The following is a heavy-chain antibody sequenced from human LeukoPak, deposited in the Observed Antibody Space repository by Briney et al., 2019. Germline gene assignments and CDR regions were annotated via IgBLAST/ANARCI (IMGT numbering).Heavy chain of an antibody. J-gene: IGHJ4*02. CDR2: IYQSGST. D-gene: IGHD5-18*01. CDR3: ASSYTAMVL. CDR1: GGSISSGGYS. V-gene: IGHV4-30-2*01. Sequence: SQTLSLTCAVSGGSISSGGYSWSWIRQPPGKGLEWIGYIYQSGSTYYNPSLKSRVTISVDRSKSQFSLKLSSVTAADTAVYYCASSYTAMVLWGQGTLVTVSS.